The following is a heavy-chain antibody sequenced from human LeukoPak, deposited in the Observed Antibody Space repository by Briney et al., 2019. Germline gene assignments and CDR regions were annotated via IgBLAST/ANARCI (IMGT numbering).Heavy chain of an antibody. J-gene: IGHJ4*02. D-gene: IGHD3-10*01. V-gene: IGHV1-46*01. Sequence: ASVTVSCKASGYTFTTYYMHWVRQAPGQGLEWMGIINPSGGSTSYTQKFQGRVTMTRDTSTSIVYMELSSLRSEDTAVYYCARGRLGGSGSYYNVLYYWGQGTLVTVSS. CDR2: INPSGGST. CDR3: ARGRLGGSGSYYNVLYY. CDR1: GYTFTTYY.